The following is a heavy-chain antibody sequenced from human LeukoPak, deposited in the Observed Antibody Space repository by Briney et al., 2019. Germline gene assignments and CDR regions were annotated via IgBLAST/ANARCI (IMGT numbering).Heavy chain of an antibody. CDR1: GGSFSGYY. Sequence: SETLSLTCAVYGGSFSGYYWRWIRQPPGKGLEWIGEINHSGSTNYNPSLKSRVTISVDTSKNQFSLKLSSVTAADTAVYYCARGKAKDYGDYYYYYYYMDVWGKGTTVTVSS. CDR3: ARGKAKDYGDYYYYYYYMDV. D-gene: IGHD4-17*01. CDR2: INHSGST. J-gene: IGHJ6*03. V-gene: IGHV4-34*01.